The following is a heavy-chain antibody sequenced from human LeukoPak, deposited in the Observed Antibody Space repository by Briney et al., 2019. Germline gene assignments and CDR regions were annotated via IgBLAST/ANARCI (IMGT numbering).Heavy chain of an antibody. CDR3: ARDDDSRVVY. CDR1: GFTFSSYS. V-gene: IGHV3-21*01. J-gene: IGHJ4*02. D-gene: IGHD3-22*01. Sequence: NPGGSLRLSCAASGFTFSSYSMNWVRQAPGKGLEWVSSISSSSSYIHYADSVKGRFTISRDNAKNSLYLQMNSLRAEDTAVYYCARDDDSRVVYWGQGTLVTVSS. CDR2: ISSSSSYI.